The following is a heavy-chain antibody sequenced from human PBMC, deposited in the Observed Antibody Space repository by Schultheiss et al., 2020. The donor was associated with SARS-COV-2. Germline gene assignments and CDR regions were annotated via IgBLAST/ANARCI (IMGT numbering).Heavy chain of an antibody. CDR2: IYPGDSDT. CDR1: GYTFTSYW. Sequence: GGSLRLSCKGSGYTFTSYWIGWVRQMPGKGLEWMGIIYPGDSDTRYSPSFQGQVTISADKSISTAYLQWSSLKASDTAMYYCAGTGAEGAFDIWGQGTMVTVSS. V-gene: IGHV5-51*01. J-gene: IGHJ3*02. CDR3: AGTGAEGAFDI.